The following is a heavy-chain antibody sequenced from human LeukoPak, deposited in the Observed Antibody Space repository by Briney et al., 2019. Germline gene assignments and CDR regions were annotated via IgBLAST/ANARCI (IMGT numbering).Heavy chain of an antibody. CDR1: GCTFTGYY. Sequence: ASVKVSCKASGCTFTGYYMHWVRQAPGQGLEWMGWINPNSGGTNYAQKFQGWVTMTRDTSISTAYMELCRLRSDDTAVYYCARGTIFGFYYFDYWGQGTLVTVSS. CDR3: ARGTIFGFYYFDY. V-gene: IGHV1-2*04. CDR2: INPNSGGT. D-gene: IGHD3-3*01. J-gene: IGHJ4*02.